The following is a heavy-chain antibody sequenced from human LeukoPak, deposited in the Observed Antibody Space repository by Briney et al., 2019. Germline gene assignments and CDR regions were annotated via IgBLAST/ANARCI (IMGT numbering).Heavy chain of an antibody. CDR1: GDTFSSYA. J-gene: IGHJ6*03. Sequence: AASVKVSCKASGDTFSSYAISWVRQAPGQGLEWMGGIIPVFGTAKYAQKFQGRVTITTDESTSTAYMELGSLRSEDTAVYYCARGYGDTGYYYYMDVWGKGTTVTVSS. V-gene: IGHV1-69*05. CDR2: IIPVFGTA. CDR3: ARGYGDTGYYYYMDV. D-gene: IGHD4-17*01.